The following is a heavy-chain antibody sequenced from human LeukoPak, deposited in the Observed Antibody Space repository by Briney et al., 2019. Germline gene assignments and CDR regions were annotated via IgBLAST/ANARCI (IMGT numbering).Heavy chain of an antibody. CDR2: ISAYNGNT. D-gene: IGHD1-26*01. J-gene: IGHJ4*02. Sequence: GASVKVSCKASGYTFTGYYMHWVRQAPGQGLEWMGWISAYNGNTNYAQKLQGRVTMTTDTSTSTAYMELWSLRSDDTAVYYCARSGSYYPFDYWGQGTLVTVSS. V-gene: IGHV1-18*04. CDR1: GYTFTGYY. CDR3: ARSGSYYPFDY.